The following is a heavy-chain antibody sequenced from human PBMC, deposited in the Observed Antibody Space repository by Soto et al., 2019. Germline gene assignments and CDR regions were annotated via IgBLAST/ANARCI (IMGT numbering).Heavy chain of an antibody. CDR3: ARHGYNYGGGYFDY. D-gene: IGHD5-18*01. CDR2: IYSGGST. V-gene: IGHV3-66*04. Sequence: EVQLVESGGGLVQPGGSLRLSCAASGVTVSSNYMSWVRQAPGKGLEWVSVIYSGGSTYYADSVKGRFTISRDNSKNTLYLQMNSLGAEDRAVYYCARHGYNYGGGYFDYWGQGTLVTVSS. J-gene: IGHJ4*02. CDR1: GVTVSSNY.